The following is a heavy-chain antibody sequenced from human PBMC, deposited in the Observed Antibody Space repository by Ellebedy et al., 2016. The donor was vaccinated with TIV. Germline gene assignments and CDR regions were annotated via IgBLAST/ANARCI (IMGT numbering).Heavy chain of an antibody. J-gene: IGHJ4*02. V-gene: IGHV3-43*01. CDR1: GFTFDDET. D-gene: IGHD3-10*01. CDR3: AKDNGGLGSSYFDY. CDR2: ITWDGDAT. Sequence: PGGSLRLSCVASGFTFDDETMHWVRQVPGKGLEWVSLITWDGDATYYADSVKGRFTISRDNSKNSLYLQMNSLRTEDSALYYCAKDNGGLGSSYFDYWGQGTLVTVSS.